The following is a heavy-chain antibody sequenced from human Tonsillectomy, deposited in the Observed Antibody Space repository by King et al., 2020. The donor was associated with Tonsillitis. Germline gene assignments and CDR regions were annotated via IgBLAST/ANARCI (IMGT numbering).Heavy chain of an antibody. J-gene: IGHJ4*02. CDR3: AKGIDCSGGTCYYISSYYFDY. CDR2: ISYDGTNK. Sequence: VQLVESGGGVVQPGRSLRLSCAASGFTFSSYGMHWVRQAPGKGLEWVAVISYDGTNKYHADSVKGRFTNSRDNSKNPLYLQMNSLRAEDTAVYYCAKGIDCSGGTCYYISSYYFDYWGQGTLVTVSS. CDR1: GFTFSSYG. D-gene: IGHD2-15*01. V-gene: IGHV3-30*18.